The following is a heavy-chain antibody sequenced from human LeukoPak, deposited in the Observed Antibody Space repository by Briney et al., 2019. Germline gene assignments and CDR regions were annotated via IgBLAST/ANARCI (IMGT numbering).Heavy chain of an antibody. D-gene: IGHD6-13*01. CDR3: AREARISTRPFDY. V-gene: IGHV1-2*02. Sequence: ASVTVSCKASGYTFTGYYMHWVRQAPGQGVEWMGWINPNSGGTNYAQKFQGRVTITRETAISTAYMEMSGMRSDDTAVYYCAREARISTRPFDYWGQGTLVTVSS. CDR2: INPNSGGT. J-gene: IGHJ4*02. CDR1: GYTFTGYY.